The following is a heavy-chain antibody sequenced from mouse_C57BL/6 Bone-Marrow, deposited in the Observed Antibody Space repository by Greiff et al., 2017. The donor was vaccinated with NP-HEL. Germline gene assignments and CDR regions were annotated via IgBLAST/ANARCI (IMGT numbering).Heavy chain of an antibody. CDR3: ARRRGLRTGYAMDY. J-gene: IGHJ4*01. Sequence: EVQVVESGGDLVKPGGSLKLSCAASGFTFSSYGMSWVRQTPDKRLEWVATISSGGSYTYYPDSVKGRFTISRDNAKNTLYLQMSSLKSEDTAMYYCARRRGLRTGYAMDYWGQGTSVTVSS. D-gene: IGHD2-4*01. V-gene: IGHV5-6*01. CDR1: GFTFSSYG. CDR2: ISSGGSYT.